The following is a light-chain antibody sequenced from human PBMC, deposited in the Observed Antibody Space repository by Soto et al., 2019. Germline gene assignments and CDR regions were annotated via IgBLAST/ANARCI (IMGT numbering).Light chain of an antibody. CDR2: AAS. V-gene: IGKV1-9*01. CDR3: QELKSYPYT. CDR1: QGISNY. J-gene: IGKJ2*01. Sequence: DIQFTKSPSFLSASVGDRVTITCLSSQGISNYLAWYQQKPGKVPQLLIYAASTLQSGVPSRFSGSGSGTEFTLTISSLQPEDFATYYCQELKSYPYTFGQGTKVDIK.